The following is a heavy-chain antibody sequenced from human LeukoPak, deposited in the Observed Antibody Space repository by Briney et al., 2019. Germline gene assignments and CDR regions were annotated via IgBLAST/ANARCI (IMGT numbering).Heavy chain of an antibody. CDR2: ISSKGGST. CDR1: GFTFKRYA. J-gene: IGHJ4*02. Sequence: GGSVTLSCSASGFTFKRYAVLWVRHAPGKGLEYVSAISSKGGSTYYADSVKGRFTISRDNSRNTMHLQMSSLRVEDTAVYYCVKDSSSWSYFDYWGQGTLVTVSS. CDR3: VKDSSSWSYFDY. D-gene: IGHD3-10*01. V-gene: IGHV3-64D*06.